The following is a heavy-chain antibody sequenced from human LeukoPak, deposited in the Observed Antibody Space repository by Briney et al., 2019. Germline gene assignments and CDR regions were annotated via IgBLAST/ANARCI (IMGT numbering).Heavy chain of an antibody. CDR3: ARAGSSWVYFDC. CDR1: GGTFSSYA. CDR2: IIPIFGTA. V-gene: IGHV1-69*13. J-gene: IGHJ4*02. D-gene: IGHD6-13*01. Sequence: SVKVSCKASGGTFSSYAISWVRQAPGQGLEWMGGIIPIFGTANYAQKLQGRVTITADESTSTAYMELSSLRSEDTAVYYCARAGSSWVYFDCWGQGTLVTVSS.